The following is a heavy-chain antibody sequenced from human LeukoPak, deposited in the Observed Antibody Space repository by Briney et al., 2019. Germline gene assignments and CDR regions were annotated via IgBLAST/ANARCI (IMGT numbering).Heavy chain of an antibody. CDR3: ARVPGGKSRAWYFDY. CDR2: INHSGST. D-gene: IGHD4-23*01. CDR1: GGSISSGGYS. J-gene: IGHJ4*02. Sequence: SETLSLTCTVSGGSISSGGYSWSWIRQPPGKGLEWIGEINHSGSTNYNPSLKSRVTISVDTSKHQFSLKLSSVTAADTAVYYCARVPGGKSRAWYFDYWGQGTLVTVSS. V-gene: IGHV4-39*07.